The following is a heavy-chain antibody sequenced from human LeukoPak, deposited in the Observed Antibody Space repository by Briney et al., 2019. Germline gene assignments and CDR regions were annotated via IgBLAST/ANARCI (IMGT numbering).Heavy chain of an antibody. J-gene: IGHJ3*02. CDR3: VRSDNSDALDAFDI. Sequence: PETLSLTCTVSDYSISSGYYWGWIRQPPGKGLEWVGNIYHSGSTFYNPSLNNRITMSVDTSKNQFSLKLSPVTAADTAMYYCVRSDNSDALDAFDIWGQGTMVTVSS. CDR1: DYSISSGYY. CDR2: IYHSGST. D-gene: IGHD6-19*01. V-gene: IGHV4-38-2*02.